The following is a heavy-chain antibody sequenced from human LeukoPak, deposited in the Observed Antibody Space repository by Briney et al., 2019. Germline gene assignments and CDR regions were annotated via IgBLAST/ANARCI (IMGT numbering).Heavy chain of an antibody. CDR1: GYTCTSYG. J-gene: IGHJ4*02. CDR2: ITTYNSTT. D-gene: IGHD2-8*01. CDR3: ARVDVLMVYALSY. Sequence: ASVKVSCKASGYTCTSYGISWLRQAPGQGLDWMGWITTYNSTTKYAQKLQGRVTMTTDTSTSTAYMQLRSLRSDDTAVYYCARVDVLMVYALSYWSQGTLVTVSS. V-gene: IGHV1-18*01.